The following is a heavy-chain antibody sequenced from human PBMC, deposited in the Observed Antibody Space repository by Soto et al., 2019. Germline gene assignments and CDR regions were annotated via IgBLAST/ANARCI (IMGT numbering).Heavy chain of an antibody. CDR1: GGTFNTYA. Sequence: QVQLVQSETEVKKPGSAVRVSCKASGGTFNTYAMNWVRQAPGQGLEWMGGILPMFDRPRYAQKFQGRVTITGEEPTTTAYMELSSLRSDDTAVYYCTRSIGSGGVIGGFDYWGQGTLVTVSS. V-gene: IGHV1-69*01. D-gene: IGHD3-16*02. CDR3: TRSIGSGGVIGGFDY. J-gene: IGHJ4*02. CDR2: ILPMFDRP.